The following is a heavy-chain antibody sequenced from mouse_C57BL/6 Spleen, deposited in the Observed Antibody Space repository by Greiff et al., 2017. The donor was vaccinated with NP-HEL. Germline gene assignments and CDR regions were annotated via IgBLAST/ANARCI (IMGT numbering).Heavy chain of an antibody. Sequence: VQLKESGGGLVKPGGSLKLSCAASGFTFSSYTMSWVRQTPEKRLEWVATISGGGGNTYYPDSVKGRFTISRDNAKNTLYLQMSSLRSEDTALYYCARRPIYYDYGAWFAYWGQGTLVTVSA. J-gene: IGHJ3*01. V-gene: IGHV5-9*01. CDR1: GFTFSSYT. CDR2: ISGGGGNT. CDR3: ARRPIYYDYGAWFAY. D-gene: IGHD2-4*01.